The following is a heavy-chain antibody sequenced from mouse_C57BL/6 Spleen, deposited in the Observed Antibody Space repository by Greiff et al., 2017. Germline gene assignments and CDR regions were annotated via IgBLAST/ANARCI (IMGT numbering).Heavy chain of an antibody. CDR1: GYTFTSYW. J-gene: IGHJ3*01. CDR3: AIHYGSSYGAAY. Sequence: QVQLQQPGAELVRPGTSVKLSCKASGYTFTSYWMHWVKQRPGQGLEWIGVIDPSDSYTNYNQKFKGKATLTVDTSSSTAYMQRSSLTSEDSAVYYCAIHYGSSYGAAYWGQGTLVTVSA. V-gene: IGHV1-59*01. CDR2: IDPSDSYT. D-gene: IGHD1-1*01.